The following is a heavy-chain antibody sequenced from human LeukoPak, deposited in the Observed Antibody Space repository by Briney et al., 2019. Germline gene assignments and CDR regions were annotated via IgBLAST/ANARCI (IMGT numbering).Heavy chain of an antibody. J-gene: IGHJ4*02. CDR2: ISSSSSYI. Sequence: PGGSLRLSCAASGFTFSSYSMNWVRQAPGKGLEWVSSISSSSSYIYYADSVKGRFTISRDNSKNTLYLHMNSLRVDDTAIYYCAARSGRAPIYIDYWGQGTLVTVSS. CDR3: AARSGRAPIYIDY. V-gene: IGHV3-21*04. D-gene: IGHD3-10*01. CDR1: GFTFSSYS.